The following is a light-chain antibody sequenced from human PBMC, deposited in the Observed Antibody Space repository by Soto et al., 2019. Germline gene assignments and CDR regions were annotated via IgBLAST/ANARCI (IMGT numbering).Light chain of an antibody. CDR1: QSIYSDY. V-gene: IGKV3-20*01. CDR2: GAS. Sequence: ETVLTQSPGTLSLSPGERATLSCRASQSIYSDYLAWYQQRPGQAPRLLIYGASSRATGIPDRFTGSGSGTDFTLTISRLEPEDFAVYYCQQYGRSPRTFGQGTEGEVK. J-gene: IGKJ1*01. CDR3: QQYGRSPRT.